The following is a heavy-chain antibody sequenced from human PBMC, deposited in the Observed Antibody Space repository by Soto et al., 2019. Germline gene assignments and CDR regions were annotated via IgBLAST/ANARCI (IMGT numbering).Heavy chain of an antibody. V-gene: IGHV3-13*01. D-gene: IGHD2-2*01. Sequence: PVGSLRLSCAASVFTFSTYDMHCVRQPTGRGLEWVSAIGTGSDTYYSDSVKGRFTISRENAKNSLYLQMNSLGAGDTAVYYCVREGISTHWPNWFFDLLGRATQVNVPS. CDR1: VFTFSTYD. CDR2: IGTGSDT. J-gene: IGHJ2*01. CDR3: VREGISTHWPNWFFDL.